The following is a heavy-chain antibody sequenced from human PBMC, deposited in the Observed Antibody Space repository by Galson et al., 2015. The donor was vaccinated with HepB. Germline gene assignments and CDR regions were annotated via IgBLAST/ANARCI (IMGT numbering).Heavy chain of an antibody. V-gene: IGHV3-74*01. Sequence: GKGLVWVARIGGDGSSTTYADDVKGRFTISRDNAKNILYLQMNSLRDDDTAIYYCARDRPMERYYFDTTGYYHWGQGTLVTVSS. CDR3: ARDRPMERYYFDTTGYYH. CDR2: IGGDGSST. J-gene: IGHJ4*02. D-gene: IGHD3-22*01.